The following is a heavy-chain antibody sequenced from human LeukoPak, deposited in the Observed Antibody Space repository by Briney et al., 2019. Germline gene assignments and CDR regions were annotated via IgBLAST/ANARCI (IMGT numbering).Heavy chain of an antibody. D-gene: IGHD2-2*01. J-gene: IGHJ4*02. V-gene: IGHV1-2*02. Sequence: GASVKVSCTASGYTFTGYYMHWVRQAPGQGLEWMGWINTNSGGTNYAQKFQGRVTMTRDTSISTAYMELSRLRSDDTAVYYCARDGGYCSSTSCYRPFDYWGQGTLVTVSS. CDR2: INTNSGGT. CDR1: GYTFTGYY. CDR3: ARDGGYCSSTSCYRPFDY.